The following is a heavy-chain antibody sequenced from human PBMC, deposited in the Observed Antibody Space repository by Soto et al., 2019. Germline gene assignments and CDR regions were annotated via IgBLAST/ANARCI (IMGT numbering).Heavy chain of an antibody. Sequence: GASVKVSCKASGYTFTSYYMHWVRQAPGQGLEWMGIINPSGGSTSYAQKFQGRVTMTRDTSTGTVYMELSSLRSEDTAVYYCARGITIFGVVIMVDVYYFDYWGQGTLVTVSS. CDR2: INPSGGST. V-gene: IGHV1-46*03. CDR3: ARGITIFGVVIMVDVYYFDY. J-gene: IGHJ4*02. D-gene: IGHD3-3*01. CDR1: GYTFTSYY.